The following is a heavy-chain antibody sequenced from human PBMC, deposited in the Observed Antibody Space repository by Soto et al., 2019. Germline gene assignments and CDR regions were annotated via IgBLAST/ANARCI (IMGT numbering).Heavy chain of an antibody. Sequence: QVQLVQSGAEEKKPGASVKVSCKASGYTFTNYAIHWVRQAPGQRLEWMGWINAGNGNTKHSQKLQGRVTIPRDTSASTAYMELSSLRSEDTAVYYCARGVAPYYFDYWGQGTLVTVSS. D-gene: IGHD2-15*01. CDR1: GYTFTNYA. J-gene: IGHJ4*02. V-gene: IGHV1-3*05. CDR2: INAGNGNT. CDR3: ARGVAPYYFDY.